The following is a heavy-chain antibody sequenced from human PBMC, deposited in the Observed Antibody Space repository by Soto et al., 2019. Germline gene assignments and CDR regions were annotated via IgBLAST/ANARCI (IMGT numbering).Heavy chain of an antibody. CDR2: TYYRSTWHN. Sequence: SQTLSLTCAISGDSVSSNSAAWNWIRQSPSRGLEWLGRTYYRSTWHNDYAVSVKSRITINPDTSRNQFSLQLNSVTPEDTAVYYCARGSGLAAAAAFAYWGQGTLVTSPQ. CDR1: GDSVSSNSAA. CDR3: ARGSGLAAAAAFAY. J-gene: IGHJ4*02. V-gene: IGHV6-1*01. D-gene: IGHD6-13*01.